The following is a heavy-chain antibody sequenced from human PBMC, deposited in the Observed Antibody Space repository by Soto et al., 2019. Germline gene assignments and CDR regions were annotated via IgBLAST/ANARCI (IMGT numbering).Heavy chain of an antibody. Sequence: ASVKVSCKASGYTFTSYAMHWVRQAPGQRIEWMGWINACNGNTKYSQKLQGRVTMTTDTSTSTAYMELRSLRSDDTAVYYCARDLASGWSNFDYWGQGTLVTVSS. J-gene: IGHJ4*02. V-gene: IGHV1-3*01. CDR1: GYTFTSYA. D-gene: IGHD6-19*01. CDR2: INACNGNT. CDR3: ARDLASGWSNFDY.